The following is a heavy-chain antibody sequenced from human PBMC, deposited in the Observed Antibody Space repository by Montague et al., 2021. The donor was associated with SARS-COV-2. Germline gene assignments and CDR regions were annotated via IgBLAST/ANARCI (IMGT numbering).Heavy chain of an antibody. CDR2: IYFTGST. CDR1: GGSISSYY. D-gene: IGHD2/OR15-2a*01. V-gene: IGHV4-59*12. Sequence: SETLSLTCTVSGGSISSYYWTWIRQPPGKGLEWIGYIYFTGSTNYNPSLESRAPISLDTSKTQFSLKLSSVTAADTAGYYCAGGHYFASKDYYYGVDVWGQGATVTVSS. J-gene: IGHJ6*02. CDR3: AGGHYFASKDYYYGVDV.